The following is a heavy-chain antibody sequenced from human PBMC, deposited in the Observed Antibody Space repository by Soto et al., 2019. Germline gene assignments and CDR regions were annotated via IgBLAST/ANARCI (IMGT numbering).Heavy chain of an antibody. Sequence: GGSLRLSCAASGFTFSSYAMSWVRQAPGKGLEWVSVISGSGGSTYYADSVKGRFTISRDNSKNTLYLQMNSLRAEDTAVYYCAKAVDNSWHYFDYWGQGTLVTVSS. V-gene: IGHV3-23*01. D-gene: IGHD6-13*01. CDR1: GFTFSSYA. J-gene: IGHJ4*02. CDR2: ISGSGGST. CDR3: AKAVDNSWHYFDY.